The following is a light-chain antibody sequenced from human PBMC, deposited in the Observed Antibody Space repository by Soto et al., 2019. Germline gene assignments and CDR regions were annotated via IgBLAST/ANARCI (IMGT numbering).Light chain of an antibody. J-gene: IGKJ4*01. CDR2: ATS. Sequence: IVMTQSPATLSVSPGEPATLSCRASQSIGTNLAWYQQKPGQPPRLLIYATSTRVTGVPVRFSGGGSGTDFTLTISSLQSEDFAVYYCQQRSNWPLTFGGGTKVDIK. V-gene: IGKV3D-15*01. CDR1: QSIGTN. CDR3: QQRSNWPLT.